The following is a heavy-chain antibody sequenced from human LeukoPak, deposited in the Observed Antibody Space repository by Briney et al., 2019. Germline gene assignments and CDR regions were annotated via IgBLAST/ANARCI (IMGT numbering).Heavy chain of an antibody. CDR3: ARVVMDCSSTSCRSMDV. J-gene: IGHJ6*03. D-gene: IGHD2-2*01. CDR1: GGTFSSYA. CDR2: IIPIFGTA. Sequence: SVKVSCKASGGTFSSYAISWVRQAPGQGLEWMGGIIPIFGTANYAQKFQGRVTITADESTSTAYMELSRLRSDDTAVYYCARVVMDCSSTSCRSMDVWGKGTTVTVSS. V-gene: IGHV1-69*13.